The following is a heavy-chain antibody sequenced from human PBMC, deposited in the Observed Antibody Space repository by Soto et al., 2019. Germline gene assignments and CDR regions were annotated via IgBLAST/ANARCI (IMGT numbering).Heavy chain of an antibody. CDR3: VSWVSAHFDY. Sequence: HPGGSLRLSCAAPGFTFDSPYSHGMSWVRQSPGKGPEWVSTISSNGANTHYAESVKGRFTISKDASRNTVHLHMNSLRAEDTATYFCVSWVSAHFDYWGHGTPVTVSS. J-gene: IGHJ4*01. D-gene: IGHD2-8*01. V-gene: IGHV3-23*01. CDR2: ISSNGANT. CDR1: GFTFDSPYSHG.